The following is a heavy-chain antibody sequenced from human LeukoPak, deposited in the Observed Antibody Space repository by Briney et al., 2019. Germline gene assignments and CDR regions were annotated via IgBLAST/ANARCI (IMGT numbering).Heavy chain of an antibody. J-gene: IGHJ6*03. CDR2: IYYSGST. V-gene: IGHV4-39*01. CDR3: ARHGGRISRSGERYMDV. Sequence: PSETLSLTCSVSGGSIISTTYSWGWSRQPPGKGLEWIGSIYYSGSTYYNPSLKSRVTISVDASKNQFSLKLNSVTAADTAVYYSARHGGRISRSGERYMDVWGKGTTVTVSS. CDR1: GGSIISTTYS. D-gene: IGHD2-15*01.